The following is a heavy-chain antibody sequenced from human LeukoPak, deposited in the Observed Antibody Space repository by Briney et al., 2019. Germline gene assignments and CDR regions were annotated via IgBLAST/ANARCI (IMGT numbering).Heavy chain of an antibody. J-gene: IGHJ5*02. CDR2: IYPGDSDT. Sequence: GESLKISCKGSGYSFTSYWIGWVRQMPGKGLEWMGIIYPGDSDTRYSPSFQGQVTISADKSISTAYLQWSSLKASDTAMYYCPRRGIRYFDWLLSYNWFDPWGQGTLVTVSS. CDR3: PRRGIRYFDWLLSYNWFDP. CDR1: GYSFTSYW. V-gene: IGHV5-51*01. D-gene: IGHD3-9*01.